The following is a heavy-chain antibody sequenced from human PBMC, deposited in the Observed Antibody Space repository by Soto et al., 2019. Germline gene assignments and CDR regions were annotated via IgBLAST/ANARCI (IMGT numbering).Heavy chain of an antibody. Sequence: PGESLKISCKGSGYSFTNYWITWVRQMPGKGLEWMGRIDPGDSYTNYSPSFQGHVTISADKSISTAYLQWSSLKASDTAMYYCATLSCSRTTCYYGMGVWGQGTTVTVSS. V-gene: IGHV5-10-1*01. CDR3: ATLSCSRTTCYYGMGV. J-gene: IGHJ6*02. D-gene: IGHD2-2*01. CDR1: GYSFTNYW. CDR2: IDPGDSYT.